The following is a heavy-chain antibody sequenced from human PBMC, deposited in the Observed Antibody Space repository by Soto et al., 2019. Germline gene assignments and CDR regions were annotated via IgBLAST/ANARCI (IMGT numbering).Heavy chain of an antibody. V-gene: IGHV1-2*04. D-gene: IGHD2-2*01. J-gene: IGHJ6*02. CDR2: INPNSGGT. CDR1: GYTFTGYY. CDR3: ARDYIVVVPAATENYYYYGMDV. Sequence: ASVKVSCKASGYTFTGYYMHWVRQAPGQGLEWMGWINPNSGGTNYAQKFQGWVTMTRDTSISTAYMELSRLRSDDTAVYYCARDYIVVVPAATENYYYYGMDVWGQGTTVTVSS.